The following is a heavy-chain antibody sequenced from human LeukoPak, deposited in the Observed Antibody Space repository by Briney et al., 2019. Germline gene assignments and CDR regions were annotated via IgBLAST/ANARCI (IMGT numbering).Heavy chain of an antibody. CDR3: AREARGTAIQHFDY. Sequence: ASVKVSCKASGYTFTSYGINWVRQAPGQGFEWMGWISAYNGHTNYAQKLQGRVTMTTDTSTSTAYMELRSLRSDDTAVYYCAREARGTAIQHFDYWGQGTLVTVS. CDR1: GYTFTSYG. J-gene: IGHJ4*02. CDR2: ISAYNGHT. D-gene: IGHD5-18*01. V-gene: IGHV1-18*01.